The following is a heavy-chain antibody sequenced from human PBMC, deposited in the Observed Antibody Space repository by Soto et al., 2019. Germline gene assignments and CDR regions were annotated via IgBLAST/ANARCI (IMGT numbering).Heavy chain of an antibody. CDR1: GFTFTRYS. V-gene: IGHV3-21*06. J-gene: IGHJ4*02. Sequence: KPGGSLRLSCAASGFTFTRYSMNWVRQAPGKGLEWVSSISSTTNYIYYGDSMKGRFTISRDNGKNSLYLEINSLRAEDTAVYYCARESEDLTSNFDYLGQATRVTVS. CDR3: ARESEDLTSNFDY. CDR2: ISSTTNYI.